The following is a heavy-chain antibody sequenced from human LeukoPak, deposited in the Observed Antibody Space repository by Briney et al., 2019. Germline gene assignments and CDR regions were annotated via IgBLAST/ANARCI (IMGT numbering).Heavy chain of an antibody. CDR1: GDFISTYY. CDR3: ARGPPSSGYFLRMDAFDI. Sequence: PSETLSLTCTVSGDFISTYYWSWIRQPAGKGLEWIGYIYYSGSTNYNPSLKSRVTISVDTSKNQFSLKLSSVTAADTAVYYCARGPPSSGYFLRMDAFDIWGQGTMVTVSS. J-gene: IGHJ3*02. CDR2: IYYSGST. V-gene: IGHV4-59*01. D-gene: IGHD3-22*01.